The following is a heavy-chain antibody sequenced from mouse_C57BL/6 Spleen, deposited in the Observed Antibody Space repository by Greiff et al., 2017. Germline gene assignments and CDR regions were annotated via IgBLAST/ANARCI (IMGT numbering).Heavy chain of an antibody. CDR2: IGPGSGST. Sequence: VQLQQSGAELVKPGASVKISCKASGYTFTDYYINWVKQRPVQGLEWIGKIGPGSGSTYYNEKFKGKAILTADKSSSTAYMQLSSLTSEDSAVYFCEKGLEDYFDYWGQGTTLTVSS. V-gene: IGHV1-77*01. CDR1: GYTFTDYY. J-gene: IGHJ2*01. CDR3: EKGLEDYFDY. D-gene: IGHD4-1*01.